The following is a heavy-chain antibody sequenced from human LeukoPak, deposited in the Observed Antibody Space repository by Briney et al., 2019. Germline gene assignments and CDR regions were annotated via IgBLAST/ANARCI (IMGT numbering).Heavy chain of an antibody. V-gene: IGHV3-30-3*01. Sequence: GRSLRLSCAASGFTFSSYAMHWVRQAPGKGLEWVAVISYDGSNKYYADSVKGRFTISRDNAKNSLYLQMNSLRAEDTAVYYCARELRMTTDYWGQGPLVTFSS. D-gene: IGHD4-11*01. J-gene: IGHJ4*02. CDR3: ARELRMTTDY. CDR1: GFTFSSYA. CDR2: ISYDGSNK.